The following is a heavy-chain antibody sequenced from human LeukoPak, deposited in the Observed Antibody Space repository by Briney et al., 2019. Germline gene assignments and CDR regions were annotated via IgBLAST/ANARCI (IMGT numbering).Heavy chain of an antibody. CDR2: ISYDGSNK. Sequence: PGGSLRLSCAASGFTFSSYAMHWVRQAPGKGLEWVAVISYDGSNKYYADSVKGRFTISRDNSKNTLYLQMNSLRAEDTAVYYCARDGSNFDWFYYYYYMDVWGKGTTVTVSS. CDR1: GFTFSSYA. V-gene: IGHV3-30*04. D-gene: IGHD3-9*01. CDR3: ARDGSNFDWFYYYYYMDV. J-gene: IGHJ6*03.